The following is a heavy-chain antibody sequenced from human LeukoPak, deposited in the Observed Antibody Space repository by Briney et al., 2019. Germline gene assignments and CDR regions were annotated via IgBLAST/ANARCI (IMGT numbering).Heavy chain of an antibody. D-gene: IGHD5-24*01. J-gene: IGHJ4*02. CDR3: ARPRDGYNPLFDY. V-gene: IGHV3-48*02. Sequence: GGSLRLSCAGSGSTFSSYSMNCVRQAPGKGLEWVSYISSGSRTIYSADSVKGRFTISRDNAKNSLYLQMNSLRDEDTAVYYCARPRDGYNPLFDYWGQGTLVTVSS. CDR2: ISSGSRTI. CDR1: GSTFSSYS.